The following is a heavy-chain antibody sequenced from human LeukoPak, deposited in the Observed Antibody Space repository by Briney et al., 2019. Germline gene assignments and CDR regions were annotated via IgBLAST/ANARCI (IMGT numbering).Heavy chain of an antibody. V-gene: IGHV4-39*01. CDR1: GGSISSSSYY. CDR3: ARPLSGGWYYFDY. Sequence: SETLSLTCTVSGGSISSSSYYWGWIRQPPGKGLEWIGSIYYSGSTYYNPSLKSRVTISVDTSKNQFSLKLSSVTAADTAVYYCARPLSGGWYYFDYWGQGTLVTVSS. CDR2: IYYSGST. J-gene: IGHJ4*02. D-gene: IGHD6-19*01.